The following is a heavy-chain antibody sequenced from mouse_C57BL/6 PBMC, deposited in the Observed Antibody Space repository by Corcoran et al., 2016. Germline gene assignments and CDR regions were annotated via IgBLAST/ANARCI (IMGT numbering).Heavy chain of an antibody. J-gene: IGHJ4*01. Sequence: EVQLQQSGAELVRPGASVKLSCTASGFNIKDYYMHWVKQRPEQGLEWIGRIDPEDGDTEYAPKFQGKATMTADTSSNTAYLQLSSLTSEDTAVYYCNAYEGGAMDYWGQGTSVTVSS. CDR2: IDPEDGDT. V-gene: IGHV14-1*01. D-gene: IGHD2-10*02. CDR1: GFNIKDYY. CDR3: NAYEGGAMDY.